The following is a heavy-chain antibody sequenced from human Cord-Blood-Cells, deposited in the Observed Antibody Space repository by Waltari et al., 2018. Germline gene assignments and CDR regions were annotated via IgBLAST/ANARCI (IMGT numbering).Heavy chain of an antibody. CDR1: GGSIISSSYY. CDR3: ARQLLFGELLFDAFDS. J-gene: IGHJ3*02. Sequence: QLQLQESGPGLVKPSETLSLTCTVSGGSIISSSYYWGWIRQPPGKGLAWIGRIYYSGSSYCNPARNSRVTIAVDTARDQCHLKPSAVTASETAVYYWARQLLFGELLFDAFDSWGQGAMVTVSS. CDR2: IYYSGSS. D-gene: IGHD3-10*01. V-gene: IGHV4-39*01.